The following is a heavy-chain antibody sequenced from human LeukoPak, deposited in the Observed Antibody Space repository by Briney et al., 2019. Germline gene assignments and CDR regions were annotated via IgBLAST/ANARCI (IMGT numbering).Heavy chain of an antibody. D-gene: IGHD3-10*01. J-gene: IGHJ5*02. CDR1: GYTFTSYG. CDR2: ISAYNGNT. V-gene: IGHV1-18*01. Sequence: ASVKVSCEASGYTFTSYGISWVRQAPGQGLEWMGWISAYNGNTNYAQKLQGRVTMTTDTSTSTAYMELRSLRSDGTAVYYCARDDRFGELSSFDPWGQGTLVTVSS. CDR3: ARDDRFGELSSFDP.